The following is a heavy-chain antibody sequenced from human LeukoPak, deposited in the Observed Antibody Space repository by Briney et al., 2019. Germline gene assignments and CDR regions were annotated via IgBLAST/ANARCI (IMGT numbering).Heavy chain of an antibody. J-gene: IGHJ4*02. CDR2: MNPNSGNT. CDR3: ARAGGFESLFDY. CDR1: GYTFTSYD. Sequence: ASEKVSCKASGYTFTSYDINWVRQATGQGLAWMGWMNPNSGNTGYAQKFQGRATMTRNTSISTAYMELSSLRSEDTAVYYCARAGGFESLFDYWGQGTLVTVSS. V-gene: IGHV1-8*01. D-gene: IGHD1-1*01.